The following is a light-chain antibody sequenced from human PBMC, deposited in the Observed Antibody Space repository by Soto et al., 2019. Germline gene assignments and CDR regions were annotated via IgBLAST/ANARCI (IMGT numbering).Light chain of an antibody. CDR3: GTWDSSLSAGNV. J-gene: IGLJ1*01. CDR2: DNN. V-gene: IGLV1-51*01. CDR1: SSNIGNNY. Sequence: QSVLTQPPSVSAAPGQKVTLSCSGSSSNIGNNYVAWYQQLPGTAPKLLIYDNNKRPSGIPDRFSGSKSGTSATLGITGLQTGDEADYYCGTWDSSLSAGNVFGTGTKLTVL.